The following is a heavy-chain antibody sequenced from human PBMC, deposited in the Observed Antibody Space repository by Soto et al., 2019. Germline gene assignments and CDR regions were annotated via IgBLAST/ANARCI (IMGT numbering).Heavy chain of an antibody. D-gene: IGHD6-6*01. CDR2: IYYSGST. Sequence: SETLSLTCTVSGGSISSSSYYWGWIRQPPGKGLEWIGSIYYSGSTYYNPSLKSRVTISVDTSKNQFSLKLSSVTAADTAVYYCARRIAARWYNWFDPWGQGTLVT. V-gene: IGHV4-39*01. CDR1: GGSISSSSYY. J-gene: IGHJ5*02. CDR3: ARRIAARWYNWFDP.